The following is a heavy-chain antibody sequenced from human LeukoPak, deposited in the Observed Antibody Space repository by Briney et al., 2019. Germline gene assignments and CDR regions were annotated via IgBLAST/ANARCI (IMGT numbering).Heavy chain of an antibody. CDR3: AKDGWFGAPDY. CDR2: ISSSSSYI. D-gene: IGHD3-10*01. V-gene: IGHV3-21*04. CDR1: GFTFSDHY. J-gene: IGHJ4*02. Sequence: GGSLRLSCAASGFTFSDHYMDWVRQAPGKGLEWVSSISSSSSYIYYADSVKGRFTISRDNSKNTLYLQMNSLRAEDTAVYYCAKDGWFGAPDYWGQGTLVTVSS.